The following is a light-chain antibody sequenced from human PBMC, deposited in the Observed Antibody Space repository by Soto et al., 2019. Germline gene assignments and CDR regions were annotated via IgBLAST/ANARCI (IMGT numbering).Light chain of an antibody. V-gene: IGKV1-39*01. CDR1: QSISSN. CDR3: LQTYRTWT. CDR2: VAS. Sequence: DIQMTQSPSSLSASVGDRVTVTCRASQSISSNLSWYQQKPGKAPKLLIYVASSLQSGVPPRFSGSGSGTDFTLTISSLQPEDFATYYCLQTYRTWTFGQGTKVEIK. J-gene: IGKJ1*01.